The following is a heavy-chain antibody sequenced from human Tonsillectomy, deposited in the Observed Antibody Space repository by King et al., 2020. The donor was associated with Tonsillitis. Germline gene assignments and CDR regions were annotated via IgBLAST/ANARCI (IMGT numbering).Heavy chain of an antibody. D-gene: IGHD6-19*01. Sequence: VQLVESGGGLVQPGGSLRLSCAASRFTFSSYWMHWVRQAPGKGLVWVSRINSDGSSTNYADSVKGRFTISRDNAKNTLYLQMNRLRDEGTAVYYCGRGEWLVPCDYWGQGTLVTVSS. CDR3: GRGEWLVPCDY. J-gene: IGHJ4*02. V-gene: IGHV3-74*01. CDR2: INSDGSST. CDR1: RFTFSSYW.